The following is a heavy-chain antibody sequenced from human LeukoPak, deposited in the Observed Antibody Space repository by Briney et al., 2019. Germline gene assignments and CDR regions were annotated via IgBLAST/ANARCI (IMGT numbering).Heavy chain of an antibody. CDR3: AREGGFYRPLDY. D-gene: IGHD6-25*01. Sequence: SETLSLTCAVYGGSFSGYYWSWIRQPPGKGLEWIGEVHLDGRTNYNPSLKSRLVMSADLPENHISLKLTSVTAADTAVYYCAREGGFYRPLDYSGQGTLVTVSS. CDR2: VHLDGRT. J-gene: IGHJ4*02. CDR1: GGSFSGYY. V-gene: IGHV4-34*10.